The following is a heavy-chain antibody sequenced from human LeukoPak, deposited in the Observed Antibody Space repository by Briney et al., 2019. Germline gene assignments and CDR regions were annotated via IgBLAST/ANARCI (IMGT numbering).Heavy chain of an antibody. J-gene: IGHJ4*02. V-gene: IGHV3-23*01. CDR3: AKDGLRGPQDY. Sequence: GGSLRLSCAASGFTLSSYSMNWVRQAPGKGLEWVSAISGSGGSTYYADSVKGRFTISRDNSKNTLYLQMNSLRAEDTAVYYCAKDGLRGPQDYWGQGTLVTVSS. CDR1: GFTLSSYS. CDR2: ISGSGGST. D-gene: IGHD3-10*01.